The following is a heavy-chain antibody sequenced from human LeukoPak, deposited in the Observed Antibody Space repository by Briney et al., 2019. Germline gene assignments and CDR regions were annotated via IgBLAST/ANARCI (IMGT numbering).Heavy chain of an antibody. CDR3: ARDSGYCSSTGCYVHYFDY. CDR2: INGDGRNI. V-gene: IGHV3-74*01. D-gene: IGHD2-2*01. J-gene: IGHJ4*02. CDR1: GFTFSSYW. Sequence: GGSLRLSCVASGFTFSSYWMHWVRQDPRKGLVWVSRINGDGRNINYADSVRGRFTVSRDNAKNSLYLQMNSLRAEDTAVYYCARDSGYCSSTGCYVHYFDYWGQGTLVTVSS.